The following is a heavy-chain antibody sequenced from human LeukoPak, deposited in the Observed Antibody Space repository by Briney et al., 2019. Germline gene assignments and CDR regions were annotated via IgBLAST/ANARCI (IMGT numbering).Heavy chain of an antibody. CDR1: GFTLSSYG. Sequence: GRSLRLSCAASGFTLSSYGMHWVRQAPGKGLEWVAVISYDGSNKYYTDSVKGRFTISKDNAMNTLYTQMNSLRTEDTAVYYCAKSAGDSSDEKWRWFDPWGQGTLVTVSS. CDR3: AKSAGDSSDEKWRWFDP. CDR2: ISYDGSNK. V-gene: IGHV3-30*18. D-gene: IGHD3-22*01. J-gene: IGHJ5*02.